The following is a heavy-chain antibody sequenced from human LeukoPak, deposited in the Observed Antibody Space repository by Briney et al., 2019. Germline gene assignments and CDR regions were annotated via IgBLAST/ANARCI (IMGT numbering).Heavy chain of an antibody. CDR3: AKDSPYYDFWSGYSRFDY. J-gene: IGHJ4*02. CDR1: GFTFSSYA. CDR2: ISGSGGST. Sequence: GGSLRLSCAASGFTFSSYAMSWVRQAPGKGLEWVSAISGSGGSTYYADSVKGRFTISRDNSKNTLYLQMNSLRAEDTAVYYRAKDSPYYDFWSGYSRFDYWGQGTLVTVSS. D-gene: IGHD3-3*01. V-gene: IGHV3-23*01.